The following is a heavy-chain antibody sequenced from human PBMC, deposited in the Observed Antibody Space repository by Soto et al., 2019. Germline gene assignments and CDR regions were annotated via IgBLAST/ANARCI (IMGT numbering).Heavy chain of an antibody. CDR3: ARNPRPRPFDY. CDR1: GGSFSDYY. V-gene: IGHV4-34*01. Sequence: ASETLSLTCAVYGGSFSDYYWSWIRQPPGKGLEWIGEINHSGSTNYNPSLKSRVSISVDTSKSQFSLMLSSVTAADTAVYYCARNPRPRPFDYWGQGTLVTVSS. J-gene: IGHJ4*02. CDR2: INHSGST.